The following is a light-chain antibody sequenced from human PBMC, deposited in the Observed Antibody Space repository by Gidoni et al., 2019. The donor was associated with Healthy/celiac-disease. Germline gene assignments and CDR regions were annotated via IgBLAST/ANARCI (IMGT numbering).Light chain of an antibody. CDR1: KRISSY. CDR2: AAS. Sequence: DIQMTQSPSSLSASVGDRVTITCRASKRISSYLNWYQQKPGKAPNLLIYAASSLQSGVPSRFSGSGSGTDFTLTISSLQPEDFATYYCQQSYSTPPITFGQGTRLEIK. J-gene: IGKJ5*01. CDR3: QQSYSTPPIT. V-gene: IGKV1-39*01.